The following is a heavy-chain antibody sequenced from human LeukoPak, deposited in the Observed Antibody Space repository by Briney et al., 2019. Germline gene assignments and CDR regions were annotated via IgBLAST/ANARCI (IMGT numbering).Heavy chain of an antibody. V-gene: IGHV3-21*01. CDR1: GFTFSSYS. Sequence: PGGSLRLSCAASGFTFSSYSMNWVRQAPGKGLEWVSSISSSSSYTYYADSVKGRFTISRDNAKNSLYLQMNSLRAEDTAVYYCARDGEYGTGSYYRGCFDYWGQGTLVTVSS. CDR3: ARDGEYGTGSYYRGCFDY. CDR2: ISSSSSYT. D-gene: IGHD3-10*01. J-gene: IGHJ4*02.